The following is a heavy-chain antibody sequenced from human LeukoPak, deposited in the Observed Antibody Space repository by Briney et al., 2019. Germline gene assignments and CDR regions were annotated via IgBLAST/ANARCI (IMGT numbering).Heavy chain of an antibody. V-gene: IGHV1-18*04. Sequence: ASVKVSCKASGYTFTGYYMHWVRQAPGQGLEWMGRISAYNGIAKNAQKFQGRVTMTTDTSTTTAYMELRSLTSDDTAVYYCARRSAWAFDSWGQGTLVTVST. CDR3: ARRSAWAFDS. CDR2: ISAYNGIA. J-gene: IGHJ4*02. D-gene: IGHD7-27*01. CDR1: GYTFTGYY.